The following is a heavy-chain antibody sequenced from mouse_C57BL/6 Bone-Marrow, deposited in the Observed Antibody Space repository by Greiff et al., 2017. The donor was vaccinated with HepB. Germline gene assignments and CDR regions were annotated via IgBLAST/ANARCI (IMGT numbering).Heavy chain of an antibody. J-gene: IGHJ1*03. CDR2: IYPRDGST. D-gene: IGHD4-1*01. V-gene: IGHV1-85*01. CDR1: GYTFTSYD. Sequence: VMLVESGPELVKPGASVKLSCKASGYTFTSYDINWVKQRPGQGLEWIGWIYPRDGSTKYNEKFKGKATLTVATSSSTAYMELHSLTSEDSAVYFCARGGLGRVWGTGTTVTVSS. CDR3: ARGGLGRV.